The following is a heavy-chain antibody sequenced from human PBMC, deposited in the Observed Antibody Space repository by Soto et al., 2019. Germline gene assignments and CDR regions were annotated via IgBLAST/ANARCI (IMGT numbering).Heavy chain of an antibody. CDR3: AKDTYFRDSSGYYVFDY. D-gene: IGHD3-22*01. Sequence: QVHLVESGGGVVQPGRSLRLSCEAFGFTFSNYGTHWVRQAPGEGLEWVAHISYDGSNEHYTDSVKGRFTISRDNSKNMVFLHMNSLRPEDTAVYHCAKDTYFRDSSGYYVFDYWGQGTLVTVSS. J-gene: IGHJ4*02. CDR2: ISYDGSNE. CDR1: GFTFSNYG. V-gene: IGHV3-30*18.